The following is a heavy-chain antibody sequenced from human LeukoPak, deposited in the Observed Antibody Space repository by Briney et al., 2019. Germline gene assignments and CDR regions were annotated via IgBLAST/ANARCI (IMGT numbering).Heavy chain of an antibody. CDR3: ASSVGYSYVDAFDI. CDR1: GGTFSSYA. V-gene: IGHV1-69*13. CDR2: IIPIFGTA. D-gene: IGHD5-18*01. Sequence: SVKLSCTASGGTFSSYAISWVRQAPGQGLEWMGGIIPIFGTANYAQKFQGRVTITADESTSTAYMEPSSLRSEDTAVYYCASSVGYSYVDAFDIWGQGTMVTVSS. J-gene: IGHJ3*02.